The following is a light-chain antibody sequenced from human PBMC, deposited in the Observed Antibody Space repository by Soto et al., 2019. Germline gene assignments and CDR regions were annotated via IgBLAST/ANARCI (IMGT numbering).Light chain of an antibody. Sequence: QSALTQPASVSGSLGQSITISCTGTSRDVGGYNYVSWYQQYPGKAPNLMIYEVSNRPSGVSNLFSGSKSGNTASLTISGLQTEDEGDYFCSSYTSTPTLAIFGGGTKLTVL. J-gene: IGLJ2*01. CDR2: EVS. CDR3: SSYTSTPTLAI. V-gene: IGLV2-14*01. CDR1: SRDVGGYNY.